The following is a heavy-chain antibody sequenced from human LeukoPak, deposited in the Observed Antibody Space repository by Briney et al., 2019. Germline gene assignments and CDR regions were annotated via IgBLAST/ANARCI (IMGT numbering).Heavy chain of an antibody. D-gene: IGHD2-21*01. V-gene: IGHV4-38-2*01. CDR2: IYHSGST. CDR1: GYSISSGYY. CDR3: ARSPYCGGDCYVGYYFDY. J-gene: IGHJ4*02. Sequence: PSETLSLTCAVSGYSISSGYYWGWIRQPPGKGLEWIGSIYHSGSTYYNPSLKSRVTISVDTSKNQFSLKLSSVTAADTAVYYCARSPYCGGDCYVGYYFDYWGQGTLVTVSS.